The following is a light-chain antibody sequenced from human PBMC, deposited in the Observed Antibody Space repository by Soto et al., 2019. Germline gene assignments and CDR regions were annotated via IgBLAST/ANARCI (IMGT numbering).Light chain of an antibody. CDR1: QSVSSGY. CDR3: QQYGNSPAT. J-gene: IGKJ2*01. Sequence: EIVLTQSPGTLSLSPGERATLSCRASQSVSSGYLAWYQQKPGQAPRLLIYGASRRATAIPDRFSGSGSGTDFPLTISRLEPEDFAMYFCQQYGNSPATFGQGTKLEIK. CDR2: GAS. V-gene: IGKV3-20*01.